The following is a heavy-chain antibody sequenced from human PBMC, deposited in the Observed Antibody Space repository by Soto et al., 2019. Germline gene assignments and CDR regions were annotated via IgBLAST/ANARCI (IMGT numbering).Heavy chain of an antibody. J-gene: IGHJ5*02. V-gene: IGHV2-5*02. Sequence: QITLKESGPTLVKPTQTLTLTCSFSGLSLSTSGEAVGWIRQPPGKALEWLALIYWDDDKLFNPTLKTRLTITQDTSKNQVVLTLTNMDPVDTATYSCAHYVSASPAGWFDPWGQGILVTVSS. CDR3: AHYVSASPAGWFDP. CDR1: GLSLSTSGEA. CDR2: IYWDDDK. D-gene: IGHD3-10*01.